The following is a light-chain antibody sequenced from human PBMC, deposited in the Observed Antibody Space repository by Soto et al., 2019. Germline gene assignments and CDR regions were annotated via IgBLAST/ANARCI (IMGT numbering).Light chain of an antibody. CDR3: CSSGGSPTYV. CDR1: SSDVGSYNL. CDR2: EGS. J-gene: IGLJ1*01. V-gene: IGLV2-23*01. Sequence: QSALTQPSSVSGSPGQSITISCTGTSSDVGSYNLVSWYQQHPGKVPKLMIYEGSERPSGVSNRFSGSTSGNTASLTISGLQAEDEADYYCCSSGGSPTYVFGTGTKVTVL.